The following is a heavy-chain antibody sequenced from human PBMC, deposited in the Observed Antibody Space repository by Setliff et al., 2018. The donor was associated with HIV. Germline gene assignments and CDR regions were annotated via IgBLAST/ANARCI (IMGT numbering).Heavy chain of an antibody. J-gene: IGHJ5*02. CDR2: IRSIANSHAT. CDR1: GFTFSESV. Sequence: PGGSLRLSCATSGFTFSESVMHWVRQASGKGLEWVGRIRSIANSHATTSAASVKGRLTISGVDSKNMAYLQMNSLKTEDTAMYYCSASGDADLGTSSCTNWFDPWCQGTLVTVSS. CDR3: SASGDADLGTSSCTNWFDP. V-gene: IGHV3-73*01. D-gene: IGHD7-27*01.